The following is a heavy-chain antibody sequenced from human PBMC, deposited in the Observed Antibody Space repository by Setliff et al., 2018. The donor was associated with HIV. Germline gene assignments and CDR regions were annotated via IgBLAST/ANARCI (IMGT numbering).Heavy chain of an antibody. D-gene: IGHD3-22*01. CDR2: IHNTGST. Sequence: PSETLSLTCAVYGGSFSGFYWTWIRQHPGKGLEWIGYIHNTGSTYHSPSLESRVTISIDPSKNQLSLKLSSVTAADTAVYYCARGLSFYDPGGFDYWGQGTLVTVSS. V-gene: IGHV4-34*09. CDR3: ARGLSFYDPGGFDY. J-gene: IGHJ4*02. CDR1: GGSFSGFY.